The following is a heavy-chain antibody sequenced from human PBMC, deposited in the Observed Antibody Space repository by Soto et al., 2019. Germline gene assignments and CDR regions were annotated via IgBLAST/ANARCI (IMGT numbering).Heavy chain of an antibody. Sequence: QVQLVESGGGVVQPGRSLRLSRAASGFTFSSYGMHWVRQAPGKGLEWVAVIWYDGSNKYYADSVKGRFTISRDNSKNTLYLQMNSLRAEDTAVYYCARGRGVGATVDYWGQGTLVTVSS. CDR1: GFTFSSYG. D-gene: IGHD1-26*01. CDR2: IWYDGSNK. J-gene: IGHJ4*02. CDR3: ARGRGVGATVDY. V-gene: IGHV3-33*01.